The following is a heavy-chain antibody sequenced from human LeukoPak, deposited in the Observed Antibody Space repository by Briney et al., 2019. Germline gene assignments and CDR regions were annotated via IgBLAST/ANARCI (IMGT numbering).Heavy chain of an antibody. V-gene: IGHV1-69*04. Sequence: SVKVSCKASGYTFTGYYMHWVRQAPGQGLEWMGRIIPILGIANYAQKFQGRVTITADKSTSTAYMELSSLRSEDTAVYYCAREASSSKGGVSDYWGQGTLVTVSS. D-gene: IGHD1-26*01. CDR1: GYTFTGYY. CDR2: IIPILGIA. J-gene: IGHJ4*02. CDR3: AREASSSKGGVSDY.